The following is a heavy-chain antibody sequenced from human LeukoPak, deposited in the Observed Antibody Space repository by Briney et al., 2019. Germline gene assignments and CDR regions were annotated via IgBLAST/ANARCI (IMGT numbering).Heavy chain of an antibody. CDR1: GFTFSSYG. CDR3: AKEPRPTIPLRYFDY. D-gene: IGHD3-3*01. Sequence: GGSLRLSCAASGFTFSSYGMHWVRQAPGKGLEWVAFIRYDGSNKYYADSVKGRFTISRDNSKNTLYLQMNSLRAEDTAVYYCAKEPRPTIPLRYFDYWGQGTLVTVSS. CDR2: IRYDGSNK. V-gene: IGHV3-30*02. J-gene: IGHJ4*02.